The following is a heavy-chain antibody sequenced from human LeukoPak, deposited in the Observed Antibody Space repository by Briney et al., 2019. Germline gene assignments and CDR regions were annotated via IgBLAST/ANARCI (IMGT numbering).Heavy chain of an antibody. V-gene: IGHV3-66*01. CDR1: GFTFSDYY. CDR2: MYSGGST. J-gene: IGHJ4*02. CDR3: ARASIAAAGYYFDY. Sequence: GGSLRLSCAASGFTFSDYYMSWIRQAPGKGLEWVSVMYSGGSTYYADSVKGRFTISRDNSMNTLYLQMNSLRAEDTAVYYCARASIAAAGYYFDYWGQGSLVTVSS. D-gene: IGHD6-13*01.